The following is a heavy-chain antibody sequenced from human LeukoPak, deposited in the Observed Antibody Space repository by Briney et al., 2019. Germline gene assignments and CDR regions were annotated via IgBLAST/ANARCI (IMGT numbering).Heavy chain of an antibody. Sequence: PGRSLRLSCAASGFTFSSYAMHWVRQAPGKGLEWVAVISYDGSNKYYADSVKGRFTISRDNSKNTLYLQMNSLRAEDTAVYYCARALGTTVTSAYYYYGMDVWGQGTTVTVSS. J-gene: IGHJ6*02. V-gene: IGHV3-30-3*01. CDR2: ISYDGSNK. CDR1: GFTFSSYA. CDR3: ARALGTTVTSAYYYYGMDV. D-gene: IGHD4-11*01.